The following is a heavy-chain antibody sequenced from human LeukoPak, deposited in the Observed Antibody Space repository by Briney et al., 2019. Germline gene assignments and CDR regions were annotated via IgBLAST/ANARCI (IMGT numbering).Heavy chain of an antibody. Sequence: ASVKVSCKASGGTFSSYGISWVRQAPGQGLEWMGWISAYNGNTNYAQKLQGRVTMTTDTSTSTAYMELRSLRSDDTAVYYCARTGLSITTYYYYMDVWGKGTTVTVSS. CDR2: ISAYNGNT. CDR3: ARTGLSITTYYYYMDV. J-gene: IGHJ6*03. D-gene: IGHD2-2*01. CDR1: GGTFSSYG. V-gene: IGHV1-18*01.